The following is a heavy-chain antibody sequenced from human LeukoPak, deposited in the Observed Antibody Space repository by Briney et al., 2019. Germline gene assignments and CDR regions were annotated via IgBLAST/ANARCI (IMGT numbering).Heavy chain of an antibody. CDR2: IIPILGIA. D-gene: IGHD3-22*01. J-gene: IGHJ4*02. CDR1: GGTFSSYA. CDR3: ARGGNDSSGYYYGTFDY. V-gene: IGHV1-69*04. Sequence: ASVKVSCKASGGTFSSYAISWVRQAPGQGLEWMGRIIPILGIADYAQKFQGRVTITADKSTSTAYMELSSLRSEDTAVYYCARGGNDSSGYYYGTFDYWGQGTLVTVSS.